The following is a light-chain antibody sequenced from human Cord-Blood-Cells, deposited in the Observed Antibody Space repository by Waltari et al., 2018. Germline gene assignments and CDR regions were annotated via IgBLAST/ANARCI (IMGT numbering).Light chain of an antibody. J-gene: IGLJ3*02. CDR2: DVS. Sequence: QSALTQPRSVSGSPGQSVTISCTGTSSDVGGYNYVSWYQPHPGKAPKLMIYDVSKRPSGVPDRFSGSKSGNTASLTISGLQAEDEADYYCCSYAGSYTPMVFGGGTKLTVL. CDR1: SSDVGGYNY. V-gene: IGLV2-11*01. CDR3: CSYAGSYTPMV.